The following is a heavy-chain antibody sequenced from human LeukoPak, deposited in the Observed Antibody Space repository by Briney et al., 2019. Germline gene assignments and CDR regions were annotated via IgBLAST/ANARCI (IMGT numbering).Heavy chain of an antibody. CDR2: IKQDGNEK. V-gene: IGHV3-7*01. D-gene: IGHD4-23*01. Sequence: GGSLRLSCAPSGFTFSNYWMSWVRQAPGKGLEWVANIKQDGNEKYYVDSVKGRFTISRDNTKNSLYLQMNSLRAEDTAVYYCARDSDGYGGNSDYWGQGTLVTVSS. J-gene: IGHJ4*02. CDR3: ARDSDGYGGNSDY. CDR1: GFTFSNYW.